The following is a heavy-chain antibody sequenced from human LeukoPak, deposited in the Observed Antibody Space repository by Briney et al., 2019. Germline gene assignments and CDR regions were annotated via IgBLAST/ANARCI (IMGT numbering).Heavy chain of an antibody. CDR2: MHPNSDDT. D-gene: IGHD1-1*01. CDR3: ARHLGTGDNFDY. CDR1: GYTFTNND. V-gene: IGHV1-8*01. J-gene: IGHJ4*02. Sequence: ASVKVSCKASGYTFTNNDIHWVRQATGQGLEWMGWMHPNSDDTGYAQKFQGRVTMTRNTSISTAYMELSSLRPEDTAVYYCARHLGTGDNFDYWGQGTLLIVSS.